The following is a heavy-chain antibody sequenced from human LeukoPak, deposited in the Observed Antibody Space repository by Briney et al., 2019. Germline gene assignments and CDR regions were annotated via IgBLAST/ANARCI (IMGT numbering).Heavy chain of an antibody. CDR2: INHSGST. J-gene: IGHJ3*02. V-gene: IGHV4-34*01. D-gene: IGHD2-2*01. Sequence: SETLSLTCAVYGGSFSGYYWSWIRQPPGKGLEWIGEINHSGSTNYNPSLKSRVTISVDTSKSQFSLKLSSVTAADTAVYYCARGSNIVVVPAASDAFDIWGQGTMVTVSS. CDR1: GGSFSGYY. CDR3: ARGSNIVVVPAASDAFDI.